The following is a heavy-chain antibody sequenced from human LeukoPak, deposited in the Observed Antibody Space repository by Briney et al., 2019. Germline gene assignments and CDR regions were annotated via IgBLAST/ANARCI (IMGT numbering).Heavy chain of an antibody. D-gene: IGHD3-10*01. J-gene: IGHJ4*02. CDR2: IKKKDDGGTT. CDR1: GFPFSDDW. Sequence: GGSLRLSCAASGFPFSDDWMSWVRQAPGKGLEWVGRIKKKDDGGTTDYAAPVKGRFTTSRDDSKNMLYLEMNNLKIEDTAVYYCTTVTMVRDYDYWGQGTLVTVSS. V-gene: IGHV3-15*01. CDR3: TTVTMVRDYDY.